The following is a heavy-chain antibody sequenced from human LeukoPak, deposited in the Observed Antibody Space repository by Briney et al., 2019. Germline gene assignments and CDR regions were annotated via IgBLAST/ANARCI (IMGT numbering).Heavy chain of an antibody. Sequence: GGSLRLSCVASGFTFSSYAMNWVRQAPGKGLEWVSGISGSGGSTYHADSVKGRLIISRDNSKNTLYLQMNSLRAEDTAVYYCARYSGSYYYPPAWDLWGQGTLVTVSS. CDR3: ARYSGSYYYPPAWDL. J-gene: IGHJ4*02. CDR2: ISGSGGST. D-gene: IGHD1-26*01. CDR1: GFTFSSYA. V-gene: IGHV3-23*01.